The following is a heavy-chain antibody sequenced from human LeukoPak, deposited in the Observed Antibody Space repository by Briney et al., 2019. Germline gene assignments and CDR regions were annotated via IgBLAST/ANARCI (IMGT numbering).Heavy chain of an antibody. V-gene: IGHV3-11*04. J-gene: IGHJ4*02. Sequence: GGSLRLSCAASGFTFSDYYMSWIRQAPGKGLEWVSYISSSGSISYYADSVKGRFTISRDNAKNSLYLQINSLRAEDTAFYYCARASGGSYYVDYWGQGTLVTVSS. CDR2: ISSSGSIS. CDR3: ARASGGSYYVDY. D-gene: IGHD1-26*01. CDR1: GFTFSDYY.